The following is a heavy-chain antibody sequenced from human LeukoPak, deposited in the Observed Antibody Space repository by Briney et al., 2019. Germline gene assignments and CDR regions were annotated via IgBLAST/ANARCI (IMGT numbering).Heavy chain of an antibody. Sequence: GGSLRLSCAASGLTFSSYWMTWVRQAPGKGLEWVANIKQDGSEENYVDSVKGRFTIPRDNTKNSLFLDMNSLRAEDTAVYYCARDERTTSIYDYVWGSYPGYYYYYMDVWGKGTTVTVSS. CDR2: IKQDGSEE. D-gene: IGHD3-16*02. J-gene: IGHJ6*03. CDR3: ARDERTTSIYDYVWGSYPGYYYYYMDV. V-gene: IGHV3-7*01. CDR1: GLTFSSYW.